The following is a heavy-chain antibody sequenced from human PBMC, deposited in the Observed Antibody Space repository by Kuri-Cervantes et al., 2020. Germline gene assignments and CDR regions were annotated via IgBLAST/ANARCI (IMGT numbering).Heavy chain of an antibody. CDR3: ARDNAVEMYSSSWYTFDY. CDR1: GFTFSSYS. J-gene: IGHJ4*02. D-gene: IGHD6-13*01. V-gene: IGHV3-21*01. CDR2: ISSSSYI. Sequence: GESLKISCAASGFTFSSYSMNWVRQAPGKGLEWVSSISSSSYIYYADSVKGRFTISRDNAKNSLYLQMNSLRAEDTAVYYCARDNAVEMYSSSWYTFDYWGQGTLVTVSS.